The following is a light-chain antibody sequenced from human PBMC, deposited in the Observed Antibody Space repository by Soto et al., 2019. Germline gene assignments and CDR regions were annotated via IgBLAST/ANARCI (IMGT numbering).Light chain of an antibody. CDR1: TGAVTSSYY. CDR2: STS. Sequence: QTVVTQEPSLTVSPGGTGTLTCASSTGAVTSSYYPNWFQQKPGQAPRPLIYSTSNKHSWTPARFSGSLLGGKAALTLSGVQPEDEAEYYCLLYYGGAQLGVFGGGTQLTVL. J-gene: IGLJ2*01. V-gene: IGLV7-43*01. CDR3: LLYYGGAQLGV.